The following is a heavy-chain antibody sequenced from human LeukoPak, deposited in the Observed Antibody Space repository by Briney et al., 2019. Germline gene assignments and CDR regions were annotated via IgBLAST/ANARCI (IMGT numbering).Heavy chain of an antibody. D-gene: IGHD2-8*02. J-gene: IGHJ4*02. CDR3: GILPPGY. V-gene: IGHV3-74*01. CDR2: IKSDGTSA. CDR1: GFTFSSFW. Sequence: GGSLRLSCAASGFTFSSFWMDWVRKAPGKGLVWVARIKSDGTSANYADSVRGRFTISRDDAKNTLYLLMNSLGDEDTAVYYCGILPPGYWGQGTQVTVS.